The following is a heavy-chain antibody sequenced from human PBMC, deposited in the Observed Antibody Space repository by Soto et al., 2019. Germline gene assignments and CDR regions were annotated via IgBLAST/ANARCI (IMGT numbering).Heavy chain of an antibody. CDR1: GFTFSSYS. V-gene: IGHV3-23*01. Sequence: GSLRLSCAASGFTFSSYSMSWVGQSPVKGLEWVSAISGSGGSTYYADSVKGRFTISRDNSKNTLYLQMNSLRAEDTAVYYCAKWAYSSGYYSYFDYWGQGTLVTVSS. D-gene: IGHD3-22*01. J-gene: IGHJ4*02. CDR2: ISGSGGST. CDR3: AKWAYSSGYYSYFDY.